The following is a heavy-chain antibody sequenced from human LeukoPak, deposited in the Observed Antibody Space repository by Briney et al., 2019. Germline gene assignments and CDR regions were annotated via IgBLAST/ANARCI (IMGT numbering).Heavy chain of an antibody. Sequence: GGSLRLSRAASGFTFSSYSMNWVRQAPGKGLEWVSYISSSSSTIYYADSVKGRFTISRDNAKNSLYLQMNSLRAEDTAVYYCARGRPRFDYWGQGTLVTVSS. J-gene: IGHJ4*02. CDR1: GFTFSSYS. CDR2: ISSSSSTI. CDR3: ARGRPRFDY. D-gene: IGHD6-6*01. V-gene: IGHV3-48*01.